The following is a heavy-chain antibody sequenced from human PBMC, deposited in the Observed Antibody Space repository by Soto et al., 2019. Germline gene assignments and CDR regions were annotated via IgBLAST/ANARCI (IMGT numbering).Heavy chain of an antibody. J-gene: IGHJ4*02. D-gene: IGHD6-13*01. V-gene: IGHV1-18*04. Sequence: ASVKVSCKASGYTFTSYCMSCVLQAPGQGLEWMGWISGYNGDTNYAPKLQGRVTMTTDTSTSTAYMELRSLRSDDTAVYYCARAPQTVAGAGIWYWGQGTLVTVSS. CDR3: ARAPQTVAGAGIWY. CDR1: GYTFTSYC. CDR2: ISGYNGDT.